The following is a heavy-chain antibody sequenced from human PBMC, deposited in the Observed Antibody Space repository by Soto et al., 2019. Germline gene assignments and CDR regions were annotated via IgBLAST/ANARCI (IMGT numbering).Heavy chain of an antibody. CDR2: ISRSGGST. V-gene: IGHV3-64*01. CDR3: ARAGYSYGLYY. Sequence: EVQLVESGGGLVQPGGSLRLSCAASGFSFSTYAMYWVSQGPGKGLEYVSVISRSGGSTHYANSVRGRFTISRDNSKNTLYLQMGILRAEDMAVYYCARAGYSYGLYYWGQGTLVTVSS. J-gene: IGHJ4*02. CDR1: GFSFSTYA. D-gene: IGHD5-18*01.